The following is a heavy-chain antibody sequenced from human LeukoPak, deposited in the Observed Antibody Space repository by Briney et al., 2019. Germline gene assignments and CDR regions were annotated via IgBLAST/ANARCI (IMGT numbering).Heavy chain of an antibody. V-gene: IGHV3-21*04. CDR3: AKDNGNYYDSSGYHHAFDY. D-gene: IGHD3-22*01. CDR2: ISSSSSYI. J-gene: IGHJ4*02. Sequence: KTGGSLRLSCAASGFTFSSYSMNWVRQAPGKGLEWVSSISSSSSYIYYADSVKGRFTISRDNSKNTLYLQMNSLRAEDTALYYCAKDNGNYYDSSGYHHAFDYWGQGTLVTVSS. CDR1: GFTFSSYS.